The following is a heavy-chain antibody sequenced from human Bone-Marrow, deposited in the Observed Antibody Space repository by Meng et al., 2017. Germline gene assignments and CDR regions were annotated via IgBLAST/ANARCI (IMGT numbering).Heavy chain of an antibody. J-gene: IGHJ6*02. CDR3: ASAAWSNYYYYGMGV. CDR1: GYTFTSYY. D-gene: IGHD3-3*01. CDR2: INPSGGST. Sequence: ASVKVSCKASGYTFTSYYMHWVRQAPGQGLEWMGIINPSGGSTSYAQKFQGRVTMTRDTSTSTVYMELSSLRSEDTAVYYCASAAWSNYYYYGMGVWGQGTMVTVSS. V-gene: IGHV1-46*01.